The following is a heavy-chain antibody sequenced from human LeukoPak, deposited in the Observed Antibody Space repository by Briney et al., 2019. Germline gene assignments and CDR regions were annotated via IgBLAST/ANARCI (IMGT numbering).Heavy chain of an antibody. CDR3: ARDSSSWYLYYMDV. V-gene: IGHV1-2*02. J-gene: IGHJ6*03. Sequence: ASVKVSCKASGYTFTGYYMHWVRQAPGQGLEWMGWINPNSGGTNYAQKFQGRVTMTRDTSISTAYMELSRLRSDDTAVYYCARDSSSWYLYYMDVWGKGTTVTVSS. CDR1: GYTFTGYY. CDR2: INPNSGGT. D-gene: IGHD6-13*01.